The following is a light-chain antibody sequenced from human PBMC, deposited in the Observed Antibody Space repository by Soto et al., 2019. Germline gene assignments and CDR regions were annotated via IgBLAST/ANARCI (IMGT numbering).Light chain of an antibody. V-gene: IGKV1-5*01. J-gene: IGKJ1*01. CDR1: QSISSW. Sequence: DIQMTQSPSTLSASVGDSVTITCRASQSISSWLAWYQQKPGKHPNLLIYDASNLESGVPSRFSGSGSGTEFTLTISSLQPADFATYYCQQYKSYSWTFGQGTKVEIK. CDR2: DAS. CDR3: QQYKSYSWT.